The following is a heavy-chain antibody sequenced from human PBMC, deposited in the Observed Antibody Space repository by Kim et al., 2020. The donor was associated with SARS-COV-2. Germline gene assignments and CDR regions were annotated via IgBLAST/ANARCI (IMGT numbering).Heavy chain of an antibody. V-gene: IGHV1-24*01. D-gene: IGHD2-15*01. J-gene: IGHJ3*02. Sequence: AQKFQGRVTMTEDTSTDTAYMELSSLRSEDTAVYYCATEVVVAASDAFDIWGQGTMVTVSS. CDR3: ATEVVVAASDAFDI.